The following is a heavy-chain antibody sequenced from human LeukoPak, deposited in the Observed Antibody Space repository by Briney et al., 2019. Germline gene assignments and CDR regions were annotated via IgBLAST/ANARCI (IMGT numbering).Heavy chain of an antibody. J-gene: IGHJ4*02. CDR2: IYPGDSDA. CDR1: GYDFTKSW. CDR3: AACAFGDLSFDF. Sequence: GESLKISCKGFGYDFTKSWIGWVRQMPGKGLEWMALIYPGDSDARYGPTFEGQVAISADKSINTAYLQWSSLQASDTAMYYCAACAFGDLSFDFWGQGTLVTVS. D-gene: IGHD3-10*01. V-gene: IGHV5-51*01.